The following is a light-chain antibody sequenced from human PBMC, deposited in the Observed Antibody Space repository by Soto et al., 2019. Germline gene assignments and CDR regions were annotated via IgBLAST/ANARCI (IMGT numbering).Light chain of an antibody. CDR3: QQYNSYPLT. J-gene: IGKJ4*01. CDR1: QSVSSW. V-gene: IGKV1-5*01. CDR2: DAS. Sequence: DIQMTQSPSTLSASVGDRVTITCRASQSVSSWLAWYQQKPGKAPKFLIYDASNLESGVPSRFSGSGSGTEFTLTISSLQPDDFATYYCQQYNSYPLTFGGGTKVDIK.